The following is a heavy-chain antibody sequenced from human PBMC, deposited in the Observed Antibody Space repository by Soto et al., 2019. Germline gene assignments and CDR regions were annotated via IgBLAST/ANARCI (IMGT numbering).Heavy chain of an antibody. CDR3: ARDNGIAGSFDP. CDR1: GFTFRSYS. Sequence: GALRLSCAASGFTFRSYSMNWVRQPPGKGLEWVSYISISSRTIYYADSVKGRFTISRDDAKNSLYLQMNGLRDEDTSVYYCARDNGIAGSFDPWGQGTLVTVSS. CDR2: ISISSRTI. D-gene: IGHD6-13*01. V-gene: IGHV3-48*02. J-gene: IGHJ5*02.